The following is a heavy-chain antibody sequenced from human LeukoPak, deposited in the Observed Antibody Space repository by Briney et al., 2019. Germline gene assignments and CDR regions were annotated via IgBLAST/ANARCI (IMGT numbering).Heavy chain of an antibody. CDR2: ISGSDDGT. Sequence: PGGSLRLSCAASGFTFSTYAMSWVRQIPGKGLEWVSAISGSDDGTYYADSVKGRFTISRDNSKNTLYLQMNSLRAEDTAVYYCAKDPHPLPQQLVSSYYFDYWGQGTLVTVSS. CDR1: GFTFSTYA. V-gene: IGHV3-23*01. D-gene: IGHD6-13*01. J-gene: IGHJ4*02. CDR3: AKDPHPLPQQLVSSYYFDY.